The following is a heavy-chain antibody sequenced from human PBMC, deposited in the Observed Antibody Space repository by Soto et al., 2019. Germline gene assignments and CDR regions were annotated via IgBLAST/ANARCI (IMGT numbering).Heavy chain of an antibody. D-gene: IGHD3-16*01. CDR1: GGSISSGDYY. CDR2: IYYSGST. J-gene: IGHJ3*01. V-gene: IGHV4-30-4*01. Sequence: QVQLQESGPGLVKPSQTLSLTCTVSGGSISSGDYYWSWIRQPPGKGLEWIGYIYYSGSTYYNPSLNSRVTISGDTSKNQFSLKLSSVTAADTAVYYCARVSSRMINAFDLWGQGTMVTVSS. CDR3: ARVSSRMINAFDL.